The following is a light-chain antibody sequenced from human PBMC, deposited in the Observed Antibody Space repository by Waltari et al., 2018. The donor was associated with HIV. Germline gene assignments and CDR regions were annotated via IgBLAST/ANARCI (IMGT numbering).Light chain of an antibody. Sequence: DIQMTQSPSSLSASVGDRVTIPCRASQGISNYLAWYQQKPGKVPKLLISAASTLQSGVPSRFGGSGSGTDFTLTISSLQPEDVATYYCQKYNNAPRSFTFGPGTKVDIK. CDR1: QGISNY. V-gene: IGKV1-27*01. J-gene: IGKJ3*01. CDR2: AAS. CDR3: QKYNNAPRSFT.